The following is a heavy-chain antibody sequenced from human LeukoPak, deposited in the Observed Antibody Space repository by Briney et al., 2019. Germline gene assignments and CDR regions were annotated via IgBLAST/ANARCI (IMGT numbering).Heavy chain of an antibody. CDR2: IYYSGST. CDR3: ARGKDGSSWPNYYYYYMDV. D-gene: IGHD6-13*01. J-gene: IGHJ6*03. Sequence: PSETLSLTCTVSGGSISSSSYYWGWIRQPPGKGLEWIGSIYYSGSTYYNPSLKSRVTISVDTSKNQFSLELSSVTAADTAVYYCARGKDGSSWPNYYYYYMDVWGKGTTVTVSS. CDR1: GGSISSSSYY. V-gene: IGHV4-39*01.